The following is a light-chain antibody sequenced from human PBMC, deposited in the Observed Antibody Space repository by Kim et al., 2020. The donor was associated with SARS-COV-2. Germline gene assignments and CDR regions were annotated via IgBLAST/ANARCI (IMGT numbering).Light chain of an antibody. CDR2: SKN. Sequence: VAMEQTVRITCEGESLRSSNATKYQQKHGQAPIRASYSKNNRPSEMPDRFSGAISVNTTSLTITGTQAVDEADYYCNSRDSNDNVVFGGGTQLTVL. CDR1: SLRSSN. J-gene: IGLJ2*01. V-gene: IGLV3-19*01. CDR3: NSRDSNDNVV.